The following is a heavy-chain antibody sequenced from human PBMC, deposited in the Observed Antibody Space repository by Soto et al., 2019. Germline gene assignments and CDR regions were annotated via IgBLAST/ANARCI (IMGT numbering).Heavy chain of an antibody. V-gene: IGHV3-21*01. J-gene: IGHJ4*02. D-gene: IGHD3-10*01. Sequence: GGSLRLACETSGFPFGIYTMNWVRQAPGKGLEWVSSISISGTYIDYADSVEGRFAISRDDAKNSVFLEMTSLRVDDTAVYYCAREGNYHEFWGQGTLVTVSS. CDR3: AREGNYHEF. CDR2: ISISGTYI. CDR1: GFPFGIYT.